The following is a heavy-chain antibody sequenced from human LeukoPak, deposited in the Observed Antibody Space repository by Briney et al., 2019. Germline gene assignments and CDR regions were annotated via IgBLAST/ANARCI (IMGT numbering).Heavy chain of an antibody. CDR1: GSTFSHHA. D-gene: IGHD3-16*01. Sequence: PGGSLRLSCAASGSTFSHHAMNWVRQAPGKGLEWVSLISSSGGSTYYADSVKGRFTISRDNSKDMVFLQMNGLRAEDTAVYFCARGTPTLDYWGQGTLVTVSS. CDR2: ISSSGGST. V-gene: IGHV3-23*01. CDR3: ARGTPTLDY. J-gene: IGHJ4*02.